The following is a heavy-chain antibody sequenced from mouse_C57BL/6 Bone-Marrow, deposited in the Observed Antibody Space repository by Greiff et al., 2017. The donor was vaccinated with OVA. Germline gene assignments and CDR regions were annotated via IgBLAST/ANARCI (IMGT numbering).Heavy chain of an antibody. V-gene: IGHV7-3*01. CDR3: ARYKKLDYFDY. J-gene: IGHJ2*01. D-gene: IGHD4-1*01. CDR2: IRNKANGYTT. Sequence: DVLLVESGGGLVQPGGSLSLSCAASGFTFTDYYMSWVRQPPGKALEWLGFIRNKANGYTTEYSASVKGRFTISRDNYQSILYLQMNALRAEDSATYYCARYKKLDYFDYWGQGTTLTVSS. CDR1: GFTFTDYY.